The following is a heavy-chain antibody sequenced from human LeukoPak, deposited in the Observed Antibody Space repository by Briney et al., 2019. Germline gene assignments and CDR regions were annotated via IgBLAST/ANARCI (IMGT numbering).Heavy chain of an antibody. V-gene: IGHV6-1*01. Sequence: SQTLSLTCAISGDSVSSNSAAWNWIRQSPSSGLEWLGRTYYRSKWYNDYAVSVKSRTTINPDTSKNQFSLQLNSVTPEDTAVYYCAREGVAARPEENWFDPWGQGTLVTVSS. D-gene: IGHD6-6*01. CDR2: TYYRSKWYN. CDR3: AREGVAARPEENWFDP. CDR1: GDSVSSNSAA. J-gene: IGHJ5*02.